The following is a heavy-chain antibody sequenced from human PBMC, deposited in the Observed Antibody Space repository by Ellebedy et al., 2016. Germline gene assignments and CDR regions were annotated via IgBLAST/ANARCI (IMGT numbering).Heavy chain of an antibody. Sequence: GESLKISXAASGFTFSSYSMNWVRQAPGKGLEWVSYISSSSSTIYYADSVKGRFTISRDNAKNSLYLQMNSLRAEDTAVYYCARDAWPDEVGHLDYWGQGTLVTVSS. CDR2: ISSSSSTI. D-gene: IGHD1-26*01. CDR3: ARDAWPDEVGHLDY. V-gene: IGHV3-48*01. CDR1: GFTFSSYS. J-gene: IGHJ4*02.